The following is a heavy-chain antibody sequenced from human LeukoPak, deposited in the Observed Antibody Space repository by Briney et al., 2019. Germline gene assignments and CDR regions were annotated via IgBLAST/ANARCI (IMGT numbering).Heavy chain of an antibody. CDR2: IKNKTNGGTT. J-gene: IGHJ4*02. CDR3: ARGLCTSTSCYQGPFDF. Sequence: SGGSLRLSCEASGFIFSSAWMTWVRQAPGKGLEWVGHIKNKTNGGTTDYAAPVKGRFIISRDDSKKTLYLQMNRLRTEDTAVYYCARGLCTSTSCYQGPFDFWGQGMLVTVSS. D-gene: IGHD2-2*01. V-gene: IGHV3-15*01. CDR1: GFIFSSAW.